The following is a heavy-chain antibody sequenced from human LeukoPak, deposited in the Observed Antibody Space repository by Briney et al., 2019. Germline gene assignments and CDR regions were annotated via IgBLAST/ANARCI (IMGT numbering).Heavy chain of an antibody. CDR2: FNSDGRST. Sequence: GGSLRLSCTASGFTFSNYYMHWVRQAPGKGLVWVSRFNSDGRSTAYADSVKGRFTISRDNSKNTLYLQMNSLRAEDTAVYYCARGLSGRGAFDIWGQGTMVTVSS. CDR3: ARGLSGRGAFDI. D-gene: IGHD2-15*01. J-gene: IGHJ3*02. V-gene: IGHV3-74*01. CDR1: GFTFSNYY.